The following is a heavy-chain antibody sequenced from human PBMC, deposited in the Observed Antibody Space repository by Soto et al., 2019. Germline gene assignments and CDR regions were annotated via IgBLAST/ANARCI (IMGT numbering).Heavy chain of an antibody. J-gene: IGHJ2*01. D-gene: IGHD4-17*01. CDR2: ISYDGSNK. Sequence: QVQLVESGGGVVQPGRSLRLSCAASGFTFSSYAMHWVRQAPGKGLEWVAVISYDGSNKYYADSVKGRFTISRDNSKNTRYLQMNSLRAEDTAVYYCARDVDGDVFNWYFGLWGRGSLVTVSS. CDR1: GFTFSSYA. CDR3: ARDVDGDVFNWYFGL. V-gene: IGHV3-30-3*01.